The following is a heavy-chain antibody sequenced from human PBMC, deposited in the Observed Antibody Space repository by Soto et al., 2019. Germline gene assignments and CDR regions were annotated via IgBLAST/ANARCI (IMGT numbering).Heavy chain of an antibody. CDR2: ISSSSSYI. J-gene: IGHJ6*02. V-gene: IGHV3-21*01. D-gene: IGHD3-22*01. CDR3: ARFRSYDSSTMGDYYYYGMDV. CDR1: GFTFSSYS. Sequence: GGSLRLSCAASGFTFSSYSMNWVRQAPGKGLEWVSSISSSSSYIYHADSVKGRFNISRDNAKNSLYLQMNSLRAEDTAVYYCARFRSYDSSTMGDYYYYGMDVWGQGTTVTVSS.